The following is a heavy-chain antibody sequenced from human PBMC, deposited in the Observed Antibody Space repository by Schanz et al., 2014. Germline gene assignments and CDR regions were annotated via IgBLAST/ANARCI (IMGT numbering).Heavy chain of an antibody. D-gene: IGHD3-22*01. CDR3: AKDPSHGDYDYYFDY. CDR2: ISYDGSNK. V-gene: IGHV3-30*19. J-gene: IGHJ4*02. CDR1: GFTFSSYG. Sequence: QVQLVESGGGVVQFGRSLRLSCVASGFTFSSYGMHWVRQAPGKGLEWVAVISYDGSNKYYADSVKGRFTISRDNAKNSLYLQMNSLRAEDTAVYYCAKDPSHGDYDYYFDYWGQGTLXTVSS.